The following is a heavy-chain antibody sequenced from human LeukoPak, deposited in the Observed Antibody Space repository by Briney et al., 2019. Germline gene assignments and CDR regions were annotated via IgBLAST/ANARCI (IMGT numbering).Heavy chain of an antibody. D-gene: IGHD1-20*01. J-gene: IGHJ4*02. CDR2: INPNSGGT. CDR3: ARDWVTGTPSVY. V-gene: IGHV1-2*02. Sequence: ASVEVSCQASGFTFTGYDIHWVRQAPGQGLEWMGWINPNSGGTNYAQKFQGRVTMTRDTSITTAYMELSRLSSDDTAVYYCARDWVTGTPSVYWGQGTLVTVSS. CDR1: GFTFTGYD.